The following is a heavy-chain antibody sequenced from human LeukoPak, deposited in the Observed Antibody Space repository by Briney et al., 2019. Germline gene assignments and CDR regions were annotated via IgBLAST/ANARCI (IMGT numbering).Heavy chain of an antibody. D-gene: IGHD2-2*01. CDR2: MNEYGSEK. CDR3: ARVLYGSRVNVIDS. Sequence: GGSLRLSCAASGFTFSNYWINWVRQAPGKGLEWVANMNEYGSEKYYVDSVRGRFTISRDNAENSLFLHMNSLRVEDTAVYRCARVLYGSRVNVIDSWGPGALVTVSS. J-gene: IGHJ4*02. V-gene: IGHV3-7*01. CDR1: GFTFSNYW.